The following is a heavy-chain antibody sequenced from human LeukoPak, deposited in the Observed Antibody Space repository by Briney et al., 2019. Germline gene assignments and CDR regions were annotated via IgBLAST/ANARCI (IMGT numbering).Heavy chain of an antibody. Sequence: SETLSLTCTVSGGSISSSSYYWGWIRQPPGKGLEWIGSIYHSGSTYYNPSLKSRVTISVDTSKNQFSLKLSSVTAADTAVYYCARHLYSGYELDYWGQGTLVTVSS. CDR3: ARHLYSGYELDY. D-gene: IGHD5-12*01. CDR2: IYHSGST. J-gene: IGHJ4*02. CDR1: GGSISSSSYY. V-gene: IGHV4-39*01.